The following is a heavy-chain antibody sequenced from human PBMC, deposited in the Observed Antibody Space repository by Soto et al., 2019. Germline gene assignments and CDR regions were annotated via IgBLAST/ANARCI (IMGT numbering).Heavy chain of an antibody. D-gene: IGHD2-2*01. Sequence: SVKVSCKTPGGTFSNYAISWVRQAPGQGLEWMGGIIPIFYAVKYAEKFQGRVTITADESTSTAYMELSSLGSEDTAVYYCARVKDSRFICGSTSCYYYGMDVWGQGTTVTAP. CDR1: GGTFSNYA. CDR3: ARVKDSRFICGSTSCYYYGMDV. J-gene: IGHJ6*02. CDR2: IIPIFYAV. V-gene: IGHV1-69*13.